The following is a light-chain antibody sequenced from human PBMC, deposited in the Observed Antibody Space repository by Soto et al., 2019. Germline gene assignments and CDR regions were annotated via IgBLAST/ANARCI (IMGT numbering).Light chain of an antibody. Sequence: QSALTQPASVSGSPGQSLTISCTGTSSDVGGYNYVCWYQQHPGKVPKLIIHDVSNRPSGVSHRFSGSKSGNTASLSISGLQAEDEADYYCSSYTSSSTVVFGGGTKLTVL. CDR2: DVS. CDR1: SSDVGGYNY. CDR3: SSYTSSSTVV. V-gene: IGLV2-14*03. J-gene: IGLJ2*01.